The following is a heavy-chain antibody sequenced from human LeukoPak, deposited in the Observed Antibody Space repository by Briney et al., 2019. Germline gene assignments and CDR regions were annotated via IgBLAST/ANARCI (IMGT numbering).Heavy chain of an antibody. J-gene: IGHJ5*02. CDR2: INAGNGKT. CDR1: GYTFTNYA. Sequence: ASVKVSCKASGYTFTNYAVHWVRQAPGQRLEWMGWINAGNGKTNYSQKFQVRVTLTRDTSASTVYMELSSLRSEDTAVYYCARGPERSYQTWFDPWGQGTLVTVSS. V-gene: IGHV1-3*01. D-gene: IGHD1-26*01. CDR3: ARGPERSYQTWFDP.